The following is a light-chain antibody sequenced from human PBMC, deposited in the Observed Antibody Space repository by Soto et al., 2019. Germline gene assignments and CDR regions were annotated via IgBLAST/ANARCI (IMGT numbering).Light chain of an antibody. CDR1: QSIRSW. J-gene: IGKJ2*01. Sequence: DIQMTQSPSTLSASVGDRVTITCRASQSIRSWLAWYQQKPGKAPKLLIYKASSLESGVPSRFSGSGSGTEFTLTISSLQPDDFATYSCQQYNSYSLTFGQGTKLEIK. CDR2: KAS. CDR3: QQYNSYSLT. V-gene: IGKV1-5*03.